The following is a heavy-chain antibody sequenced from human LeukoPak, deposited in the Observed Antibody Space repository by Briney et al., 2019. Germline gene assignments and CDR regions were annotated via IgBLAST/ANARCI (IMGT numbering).Heavy chain of an antibody. D-gene: IGHD2-15*01. Sequence: GGSLRLSCAASGFTFSSYGMHWVRQAPGKGLEWVAVISYDGSNKYYADSVKGRFTISRDNSKNTLYLQMNSLRAEDTAVYYCAKDCSGGSCRGTPYYYYYGMDVWGHGTTVTVSS. CDR3: AKDCSGGSCRGTPYYYYYGMDV. CDR1: GFTFSSYG. CDR2: ISYDGSNK. V-gene: IGHV3-30*18. J-gene: IGHJ6*02.